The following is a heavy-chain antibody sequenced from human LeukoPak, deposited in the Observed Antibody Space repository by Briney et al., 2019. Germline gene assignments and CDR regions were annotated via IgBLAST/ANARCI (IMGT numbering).Heavy chain of an antibody. CDR2: IYYSGST. CDR3: ATRSSSWSPFDY. J-gene: IGHJ4*02. Sequence: SETLSLTCTVSGGSISAYYWSWIRQSPGKGLEWIGYIYYSGSTKYNPSLKSRVTISVDTSKNQFSLKLSSVTAADTAVYYCATRSSSWSPFDYWGQGTLVTVSS. CDR1: GGSISAYY. V-gene: IGHV4-59*01. D-gene: IGHD6-13*01.